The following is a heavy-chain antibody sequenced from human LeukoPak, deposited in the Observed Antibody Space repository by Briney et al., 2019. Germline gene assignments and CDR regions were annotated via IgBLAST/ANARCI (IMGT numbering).Heavy chain of an antibody. V-gene: IGHV4-59*01. J-gene: IGHJ4*02. D-gene: IGHD3-9*01. CDR2: IYDSGST. CDR3: VRGPVRYYFDY. CDR1: GGSISSYY. Sequence: SETLSLTCTVSGGSISSYYWSWIRQAPGKGLEWIGSIYDSGSTNYNPSLKSRVTISVDTSKNQFSLNLTSVTAADTAVYYCVRGPVRYYFDYWGQGTLVTVSS.